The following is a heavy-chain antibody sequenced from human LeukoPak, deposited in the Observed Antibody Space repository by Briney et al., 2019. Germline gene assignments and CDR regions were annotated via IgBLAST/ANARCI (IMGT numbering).Heavy chain of an antibody. V-gene: IGHV3-30*18. J-gene: IGHJ6*02. Sequence: GGSLRLSCAASGFTFCSYGMHWVRQAPGKGLEWVAVISYDGSNKYYADSVKGRFTISRDNSKNTLYLQMNSLRAEDTAVYYCAKSTSAGYYYYGMDVWGQGTTVTVSS. CDR2: ISYDGSNK. CDR1: GFTFCSYG. CDR3: AKSTSAGYYYYGMDV. D-gene: IGHD6-19*01.